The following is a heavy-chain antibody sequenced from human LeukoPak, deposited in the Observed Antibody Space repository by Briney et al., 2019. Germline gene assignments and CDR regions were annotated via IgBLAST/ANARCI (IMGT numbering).Heavy chain of an antibody. CDR1: GFTFSSYW. Sequence: GGSLRLSCAASGFTFSSYWMHWVRQAPGKGLAWVSRINRYGCSKSYADLVKGRFTISSNNAKNTLYLQMNNLRAEDTALYYCARDYSNYGDFDYWGQGALVTVSS. V-gene: IGHV3-74*01. J-gene: IGHJ4*02. CDR2: INRYGCSK. CDR3: ARDYSNYGDFDY. D-gene: IGHD4-11*01.